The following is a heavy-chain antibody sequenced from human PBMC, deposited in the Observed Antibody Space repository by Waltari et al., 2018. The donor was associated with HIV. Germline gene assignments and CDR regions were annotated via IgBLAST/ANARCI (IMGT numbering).Heavy chain of an antibody. CDR1: INHD. D-gene: IGHD3-22*01. CDR2: INPLSENS. J-gene: IGHJ6*02. CDR3: ARNSSARGNRFFYYGLDV. V-gene: IGHV1-8*01. Sequence: QLYLLQSGPEVKRPGASVIINHDIKWVRQAPGQGLEWMGWINPLSENSAFAYKFEDRVTVTVDLSMSTVYLELTNLTPRDTATYFCARNSSARGNRFFYYGLDVWGQGTTVAVSS.